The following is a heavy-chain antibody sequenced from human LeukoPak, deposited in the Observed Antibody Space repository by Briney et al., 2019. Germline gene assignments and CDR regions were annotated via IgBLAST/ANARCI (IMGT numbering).Heavy chain of an antibody. CDR3: ARRVVPGYYMDV. V-gene: IGHV4-39*01. J-gene: IGHJ6*03. D-gene: IGHD2-2*01. Sequence: SETLSLTCTVSGGSISSSSYYWGWIRQPPGKGLEWIGSIHYSGSTYYNPSLKSRVTISVGTSKNQFSLKLSSVTAADTAVYYCARRVVPGYYMDVWGKGTTVTVSS. CDR1: GGSISSSSYY. CDR2: IHYSGST.